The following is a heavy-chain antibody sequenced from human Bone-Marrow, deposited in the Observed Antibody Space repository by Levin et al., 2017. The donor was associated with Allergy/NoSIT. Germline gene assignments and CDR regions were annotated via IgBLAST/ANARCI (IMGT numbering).Heavy chain of an antibody. CDR3: ARSPYSGKYPYYFDH. D-gene: IGHD1-26*01. J-gene: IGHJ4*02. Sequence: SGPTLVKPTQTLTLTCSFSGFSLNTEGLGVGWVRQSPGKALEWLALIYWTYYAQYNPSLQSRLTLTKDTSNNQVVLTVTNVDPVDTATYYCARSPYSGKYPYYFDHLGQGTLVTVTS. CDR1: GFSLNTEGLG. CDR2: IYWTYYA. V-gene: IGHV2-5*01.